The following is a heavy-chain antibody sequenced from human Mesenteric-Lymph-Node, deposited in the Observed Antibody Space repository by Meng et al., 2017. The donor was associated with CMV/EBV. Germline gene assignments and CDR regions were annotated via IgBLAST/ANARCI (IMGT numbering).Heavy chain of an antibody. Sequence: SLKISCAVSGFTFDDYAIHWVRQTPGEGLEWVSTILWNSGSIGYADSVKGRFTISRDNAKNSLYLQMNSLRAEDMALYYCAKAYYYDSPGAFDIWGQGTMVTVSS. D-gene: IGHD3-22*01. CDR1: GFTFDDYA. CDR3: AKAYYYDSPGAFDI. V-gene: IGHV3-9*03. CDR2: ILWNSGSI. J-gene: IGHJ3*02.